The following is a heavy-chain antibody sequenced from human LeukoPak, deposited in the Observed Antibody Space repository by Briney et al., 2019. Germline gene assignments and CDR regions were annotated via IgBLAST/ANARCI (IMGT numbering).Heavy chain of an antibody. J-gene: IGHJ4*02. V-gene: IGHV3-30*18. D-gene: IGHD3-10*01. CDR1: GFTFSTYG. CDR2: ISYDGNNK. CDR3: AKGRDGSGSYFDY. Sequence: GGSLRLSCAASGFTFSTYGMHWVRQAPGKGLEWVAVISYDGNNKYYADSVKGRFTISRDNSKSTLYLQMNSLRPEDAAVYYCAKGRDGSGSYFDYWGQGTLVTVSS.